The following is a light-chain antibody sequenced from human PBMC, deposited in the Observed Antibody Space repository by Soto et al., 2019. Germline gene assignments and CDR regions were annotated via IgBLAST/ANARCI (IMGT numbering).Light chain of an antibody. CDR2: EVN. J-gene: IGLJ1*01. Sequence: QSVLTQPPSASGSPGQSVAISCTGTSSDVGGYNYVSWYQQHPGKAPKLMIYEVNKRPSGVPDRFSGSKSVNTASLTVSGLQAEDEADYYCSSYTSSSTLYYVFGTGTKLTVL. CDR1: SSDVGGYNY. V-gene: IGLV2-8*01. CDR3: SSYTSSSTLYYV.